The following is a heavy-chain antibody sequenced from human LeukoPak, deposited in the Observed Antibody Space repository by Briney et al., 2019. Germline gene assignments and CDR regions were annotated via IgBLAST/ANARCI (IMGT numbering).Heavy chain of an antibody. CDR3: ARLPIY. J-gene: IGHJ4*02. Sequence: SETLSLTCSVSGGSISSSSYYWGWIRQPPGKGLEWIVSIYYSGSTYYTPSLKSRVTISVDTSKNQFSLKLSSVTAADTAVYYCARLPIYWGQGTLVTVSS. CDR1: GGSISSSSYY. V-gene: IGHV4-39*01. CDR2: IYYSGST.